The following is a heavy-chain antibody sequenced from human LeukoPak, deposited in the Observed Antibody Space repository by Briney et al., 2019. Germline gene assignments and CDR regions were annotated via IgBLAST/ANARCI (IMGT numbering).Heavy chain of an antibody. CDR3: ARGPSPLYGDPDY. J-gene: IGHJ4*02. Sequence: GASVKVSCKASGYTFTSYDINWVRQATGQGLEWMGWMNPNSANTGYAQKFQGRVTMTRNNSITTAYMELSSLRSEDTAVYYCARGPSPLYGDPDYWGQGTLVIVSS. CDR2: MNPNSANT. D-gene: IGHD4-17*01. V-gene: IGHV1-8*01. CDR1: GYTFTSYD.